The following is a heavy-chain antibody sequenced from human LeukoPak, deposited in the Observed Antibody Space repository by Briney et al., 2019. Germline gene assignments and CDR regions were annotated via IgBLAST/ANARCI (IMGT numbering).Heavy chain of an antibody. J-gene: IGHJ6*02. CDR3: ASPSPSSSRTFHYYYGMDV. Sequence: GASVKLSCKASGYTFTGYYMHWVRQTPGQGLEWIGWINPNSGGTNYEQKFQGRVTMTRDTSISKAYMELSRLRSDDTAVYYCASPSPSSSRTFHYYYGMDVWGQGTTVTVSS. V-gene: IGHV1-2*02. CDR1: GYTFTGYY. CDR2: INPNSGGT. D-gene: IGHD6-13*01.